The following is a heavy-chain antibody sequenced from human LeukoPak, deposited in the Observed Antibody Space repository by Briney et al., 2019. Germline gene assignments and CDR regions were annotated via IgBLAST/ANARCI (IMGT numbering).Heavy chain of an antibody. J-gene: IGHJ2*01. CDR3: SRRMELRPHFKL. V-gene: IGHV5-51*01. CDR2: IYPGDSDT. D-gene: IGHD1-7*01. Sequence: GESLKISCQGSGYTFTTYWIGWVRQMPGKGLEWMGIIYPGDSDTRYSPSFQGQVIISADKSTNTAYLQWSSLKASDTAMYYWSRRMELRPHFKLWGRGTLVTVSS. CDR1: GYTFTTYW.